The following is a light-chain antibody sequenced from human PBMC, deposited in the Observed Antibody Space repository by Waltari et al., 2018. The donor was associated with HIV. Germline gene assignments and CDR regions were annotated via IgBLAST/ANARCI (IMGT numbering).Light chain of an antibody. J-gene: IGLJ1*01. V-gene: IGLV2-11*01. CDR1: STDVGAYNY. CDR2: DLN. CDR3: CSSAGRYTFV. Sequence: QPPLTQSRPVSRSPGPSIPLPCPGTSTDVGAYNYVSWYPQHPGRPPKLLIFDLNRRPSGAPDRFSGSKSGNTAPLTISGLQAEDAADYYCCSSAGRYTFVFGTGTKVTVL.